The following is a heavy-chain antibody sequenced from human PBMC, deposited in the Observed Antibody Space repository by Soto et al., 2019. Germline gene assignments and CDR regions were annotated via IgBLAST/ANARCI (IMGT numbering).Heavy chain of an antibody. CDR3: VRTPHCSGGSCFPNRFGP. D-gene: IGHD2-15*01. V-gene: IGHV4-39*01. Sequence: PSETLSLTCIVSGDSISGSNDYWGWIRQTPGTGLEWIGSLHYGGDTYYNPSLRSRVTISGDTSKNQFSLNLSSVTAADTAVYYCVRTPHCSGGSCFPNRFGPWGQGTLVTV. CDR1: GDSISGSNDY. J-gene: IGHJ5*02. CDR2: LHYGGDT.